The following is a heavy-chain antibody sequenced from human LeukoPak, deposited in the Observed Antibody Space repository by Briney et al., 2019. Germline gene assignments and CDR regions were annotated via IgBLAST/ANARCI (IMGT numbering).Heavy chain of an antibody. Sequence: ASVKVSCKASGYTFTSYAMHWVRQAPGQRPEWMGWINAGNGNTKYSQKFQGRVTITRDTSASTAYMELSSLRSEDTAVYYCARGYYEILTGYYGLDYWGQGTLVTVSS. CDR2: INAGNGNT. CDR1: GYTFTSYA. CDR3: ARGYYEILTGYYGLDY. J-gene: IGHJ4*02. V-gene: IGHV1-3*01. D-gene: IGHD3-9*01.